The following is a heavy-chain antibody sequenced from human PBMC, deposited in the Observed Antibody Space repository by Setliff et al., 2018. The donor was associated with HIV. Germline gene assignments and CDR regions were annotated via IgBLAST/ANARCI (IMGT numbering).Heavy chain of an antibody. V-gene: IGHV4-38-2*01. CDR2: IYYSGTT. CDR3: ASGEDSGTYGEPYDS. D-gene: IGHD1-26*01. CDR1: GYSISSGYY. Sequence: SETLSLTCAVSGYSISSGYYRGWIRQPPGRGLEWIGNIYYSGTTYYNPSLRSRVSISVDASINQFSLKLHSVTAADTAVYYCASGEDSGTYGEPYDSWGQGALVTVSS. J-gene: IGHJ4*02.